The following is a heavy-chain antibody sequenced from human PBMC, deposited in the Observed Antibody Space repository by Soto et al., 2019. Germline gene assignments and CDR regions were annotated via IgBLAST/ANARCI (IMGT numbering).Heavy chain of an antibody. CDR2: IYPGDSDT. Sequence: EVQLVQSGAEVKKPGESLKISCKGSGYSFTSYWIGWVRQMPGKGLEWRGIIYPGDSDTRYSPSFQGQVTISADKSISPAYLQWSSLKASDTAMYYCARHGWIATAGKGRGNWFDPWGQGTLVTVSS. V-gene: IGHV5-51*01. CDR1: GYSFTSYW. D-gene: IGHD6-13*01. CDR3: ARHGWIATAGKGRGNWFDP. J-gene: IGHJ5*02.